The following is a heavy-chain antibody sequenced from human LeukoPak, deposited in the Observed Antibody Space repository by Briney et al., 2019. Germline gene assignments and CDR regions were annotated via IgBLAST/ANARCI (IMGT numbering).Heavy chain of an antibody. CDR2: IWPADSDT. J-gene: IGHJ4*02. Sequence: GESLKISCKGSGYNFTNYWIGWVRQMPGKGLGWMGVIWPADSDTKYSPSFQGQVTISADESISTTSLQWNSLKASDSYMYYCARHGRYCRDDTGYPKFHYWGQGTLVTVSS. CDR1: GYNFTNYW. D-gene: IGHD5-24*01. V-gene: IGHV5-51*01. CDR3: ARHGRYCRDDTGYPKFHY.